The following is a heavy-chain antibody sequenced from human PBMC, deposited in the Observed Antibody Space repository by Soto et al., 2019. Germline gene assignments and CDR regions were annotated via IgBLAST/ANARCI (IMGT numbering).Heavy chain of an antibody. CDR2: IKQDGSEK. J-gene: IGHJ4*02. V-gene: IGHV3-7*01. D-gene: IGHD2-8*01. CDR3: ARGELAGSVLFDY. CDR1: GFTFSSYW. Sequence: GGSLRLSCAASGFTFSSYWMSWVRQAPGKGLEWVANIKQDGSEKYYVDSVKGRFTISRDNAKNSLYLQMNSLRAEDTAVYYCARGELAGSVLFDYWGQGTLVTVSS.